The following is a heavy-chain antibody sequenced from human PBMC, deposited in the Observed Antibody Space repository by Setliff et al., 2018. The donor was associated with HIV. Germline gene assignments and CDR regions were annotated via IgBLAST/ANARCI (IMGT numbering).Heavy chain of an antibody. D-gene: IGHD3-22*01. J-gene: IGHJ4*02. CDR2: INPNSGDT. Sequence: ASVKVSCKASGYMFTGYYIHWVRQAPGQGLEWMGWINPNSGDTNYAQEFQGRVTMTRDTSISTAYMELSSLRSDDTAVYYCARDNYYDKSGNYYGGYWGQGTLVPVSS. CDR1: GYMFTGYY. V-gene: IGHV1-2*02. CDR3: ARDNYYDKSGNYYGGY.